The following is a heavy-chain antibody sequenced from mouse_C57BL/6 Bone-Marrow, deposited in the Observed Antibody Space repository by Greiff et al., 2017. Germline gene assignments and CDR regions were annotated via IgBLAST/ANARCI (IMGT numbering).Heavy chain of an antibody. CDR3: ARGGLKRAMDY. CDR1: GYTFTSYG. Sequence: SGAELARPGASVKLSCKASGYTFTSYGISWVKQRTGQGLEWIGEIYPRSGNTYYNEKFKGKATLTADKSSSTAYMELRSLTSEDSAVYFCARGGLKRAMDYWGQGTSVTVSS. CDR2: IYPRSGNT. D-gene: IGHD3-1*01. J-gene: IGHJ4*01. V-gene: IGHV1-81*01.